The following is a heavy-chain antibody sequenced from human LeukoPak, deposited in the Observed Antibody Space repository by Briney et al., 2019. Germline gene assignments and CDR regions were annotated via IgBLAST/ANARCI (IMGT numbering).Heavy chain of an antibody. CDR2: INWNGGST. Sequence: PGGSLRLSCAASGFTFDDYGMSWVRQAPGKGLEWVSGINWNGGSTGYADSVKGRFTISRDNAKNSLFLQMNSLRAEDTALYYCARRRVTVVRGVDVTSYYFDYWGQGTPVTVSS. CDR1: GFTFDDYG. J-gene: IGHJ4*02. V-gene: IGHV3-20*04. CDR3: ARRRVTVVRGVDVTSYYFDY. D-gene: IGHD3-10*01.